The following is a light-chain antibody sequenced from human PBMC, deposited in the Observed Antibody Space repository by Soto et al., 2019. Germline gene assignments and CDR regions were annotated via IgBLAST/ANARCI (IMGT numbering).Light chain of an antibody. CDR3: QQLGT. CDR2: GAS. CDR1: QSVSSN. J-gene: IGKJ1*01. V-gene: IGKV3-15*01. Sequence: EIVLAHSQATLSVSPWERSTLSCRASQSVSSNLAWYQQKPGQAPRLLIYGASTRATGIPARFSGSGSGTEFTLTISSLQPDDFATYYCQQLGTFGQGTKVDI.